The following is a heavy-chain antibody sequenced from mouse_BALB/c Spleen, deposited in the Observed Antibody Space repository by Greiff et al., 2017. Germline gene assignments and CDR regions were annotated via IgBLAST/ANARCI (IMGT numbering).Heavy chain of an antibody. Sequence: EVMLVESGGGLVKPGGSLKLSCAASGFTFSSYTMSWVRQTPEKRLEWVATISSGGSYTYYPDSVKGRFTISRDNAKNTLYLQMSSLKSEDTAMYYCARDVDFDYWGQGTTLTVSS. V-gene: IGHV5-6-4*01. CDR1: GFTFSSYT. CDR2: ISSGGSYT. CDR3: ARDVDFDY. J-gene: IGHJ2*01.